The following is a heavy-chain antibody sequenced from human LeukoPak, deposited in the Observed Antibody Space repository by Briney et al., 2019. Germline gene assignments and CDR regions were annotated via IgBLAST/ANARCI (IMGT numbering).Heavy chain of an antibody. V-gene: IGHV1-2*02. CDR2: INPQSGVT. J-gene: IGHJ4*02. CDR3: ARGDIYGDYTY. CDR1: GYIFTGFY. D-gene: IGHD4-17*01. Sequence: ASVKVSCKTSGYIFTGFYIHWVRQAPGQGLEWRGWINPQSGVTNYAQRFQGRVTLTRNTSISTAYMELSGLKSDDTAVYYCARGDIYGDYTYWGQGTLVTVSS.